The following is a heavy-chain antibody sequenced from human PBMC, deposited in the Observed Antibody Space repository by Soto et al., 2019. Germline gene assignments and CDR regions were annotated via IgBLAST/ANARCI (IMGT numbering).Heavy chain of an antibody. V-gene: IGHV4-59*01. D-gene: IGHD1-1*01. CDR3: ARESWNTHGRHYRLEP. J-gene: IGHJ5*02. Sequence: VQLQESGPGLVRPSETLSLKCTVSGGSIMNYFWAWIRQSPGKGLEWIGDISHTGKTNYNPSLESRVTIAVDLSANEFSLKLSSVSAADSALYFCARESWNTHGRHYRLEPWGPGTLVTVSS. CDR2: ISHTGKT. CDR1: GGSIMNYF.